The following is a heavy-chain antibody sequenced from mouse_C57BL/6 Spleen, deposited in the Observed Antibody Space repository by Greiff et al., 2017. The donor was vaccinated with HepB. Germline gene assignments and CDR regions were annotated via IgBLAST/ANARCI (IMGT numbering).Heavy chain of an antibody. Sequence: QVQLQQSGPELVKPGASVKNSCKASGYAFSSSWMNWVKQRPGKGLEWIGRIYPGDGDTNYNGKFKGKATLTADKSSSTAYMQLSSLTSEDSAVYFCARGIYYGSSYFDYWGQGTTLTVSS. J-gene: IGHJ2*01. CDR1: GYAFSSSW. V-gene: IGHV1-82*01. D-gene: IGHD1-1*01. CDR2: IYPGDGDT. CDR3: ARGIYYGSSYFDY.